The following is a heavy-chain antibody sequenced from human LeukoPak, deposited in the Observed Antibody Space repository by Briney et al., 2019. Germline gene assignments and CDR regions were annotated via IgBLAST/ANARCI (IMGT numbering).Heavy chain of an antibody. V-gene: IGHV3-23*01. Sequence: GGSLRLSCAASGFTFSDYYMSWVRQAPGKGLQWVSTIGVSGGSTYYADSVKGRFTISRDTSKSTLYLQMNSLRDEDTAVYYCAKYGSGTYYNGLYWGQGTLVTVSS. D-gene: IGHD3-10*01. J-gene: IGHJ4*02. CDR2: IGVSGGST. CDR1: GFTFSDYY. CDR3: AKYGSGTYYNGLY.